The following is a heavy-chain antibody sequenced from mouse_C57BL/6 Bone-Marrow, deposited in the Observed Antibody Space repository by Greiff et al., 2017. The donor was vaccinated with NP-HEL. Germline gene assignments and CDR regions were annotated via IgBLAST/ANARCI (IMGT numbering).Heavy chain of an antibody. CDR3: TTAHSGGY. Sequence: VQLQQSGAELVRPGASVKLSCTASGFNIKDDYMHWVKQRPEQGLEWIGWIDPENGDTEYASKFQGKATITADTSSNTAYLQLSSLTSEDTAVYYCTTAHSGGYWGQGTTLTVSS. CDR1: GFNIKDDY. CDR2: IDPENGDT. V-gene: IGHV14-4*01. J-gene: IGHJ2*01. D-gene: IGHD1-1*02.